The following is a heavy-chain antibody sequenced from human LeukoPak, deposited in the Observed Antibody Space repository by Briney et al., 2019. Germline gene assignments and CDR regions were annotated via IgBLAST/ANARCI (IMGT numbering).Heavy chain of an antibody. CDR1: GGSFSGYY. D-gene: IGHD5-24*01. CDR2: INHSGST. V-gene: IGHV4-34*01. CDR3: ARGLRDGYIGDAFDI. Sequence: PSETLSLTCAVYGGSFSGYYWSWIRQPPGKGMEWHGEINHSGSTNYNPSLKSRVTISEDTSKNQFSLKLSSVTAADTAVYYCARGLRDGYIGDAFDIWGQGTMVTVSS. J-gene: IGHJ3*02.